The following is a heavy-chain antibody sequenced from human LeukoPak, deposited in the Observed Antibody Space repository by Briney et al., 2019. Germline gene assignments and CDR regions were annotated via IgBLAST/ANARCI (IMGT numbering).Heavy chain of an antibody. CDR1: GYSFSSYG. CDR3: AELGITMIGGV. Sequence: GESLKISCKASGYSFSSYGMSWVRQAPGKGLEWVSAISGSGGSTYYADSVKGRFTISRDNAKNSLYLQMNSLRAEDTAVYYCAELGITMIGGVWGKGTTVTISS. D-gene: IGHD3-10*02. J-gene: IGHJ6*04. CDR2: ISGSGGST. V-gene: IGHV3-23*01.